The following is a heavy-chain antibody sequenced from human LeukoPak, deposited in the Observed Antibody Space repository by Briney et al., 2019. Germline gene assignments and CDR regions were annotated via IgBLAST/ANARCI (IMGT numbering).Heavy chain of an antibody. D-gene: IGHD6-13*01. J-gene: IGHJ4*02. Sequence: ASVKVSCKASGYTFTGYYMHWVRQAPGQGLEWMGWINPNSGGTNYAQRFQGRVTMTRDTSISTAYMELSRLRSDDTAVYYCARGAARIYSDDYWGQGTLVTVSS. CDR3: ARGAARIYSDDY. V-gene: IGHV1-2*02. CDR1: GYTFTGYY. CDR2: INPNSGGT.